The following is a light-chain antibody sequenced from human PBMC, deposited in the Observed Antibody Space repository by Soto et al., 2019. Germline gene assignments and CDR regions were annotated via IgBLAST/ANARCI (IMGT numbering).Light chain of an antibody. CDR2: EVS. CDR3: SSYEGSLYV. Sequence: QSALTQPPSASGSPGQSVTISCTGTSSDVGDYGYVSWYQQHPGKAPKLMIYEVSKRPSGVPDRFSGSKSGNTASLTVSGLQAEDEADYYCSSYEGSLYVFGPGTKLTVL. CDR1: SSDVGDYGY. V-gene: IGLV2-8*01. J-gene: IGLJ1*01.